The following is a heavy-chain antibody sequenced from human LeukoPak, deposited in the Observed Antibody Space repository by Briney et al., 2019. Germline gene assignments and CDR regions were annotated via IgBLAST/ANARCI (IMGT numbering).Heavy chain of an antibody. J-gene: IGHJ4*02. CDR3: AMDPITMVRGVILFDY. CDR1: GYTFTGYY. V-gene: IGHV1-69*13. D-gene: IGHD3-10*01. CDR2: IIPIFGTA. Sequence: SVRVSCKASGYTFTGYYMHWVRQAPGQGLEWMGGIIPIFGTANYAQKFQGRVTITADESTSTAYMELSSLRSEDTAVYYCAMDPITMVRGVILFDYWGQGTLVTVSS.